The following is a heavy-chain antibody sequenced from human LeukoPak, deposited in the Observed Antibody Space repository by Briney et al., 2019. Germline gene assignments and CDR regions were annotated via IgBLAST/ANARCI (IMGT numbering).Heavy chain of an antibody. J-gene: IGHJ4*02. D-gene: IGHD6-6*01. CDR2: ISWNSGSI. Sequence: GGSLRLSCAGSGFIFNNYAMHWVRQPPGKGLEWVSGISWNSGSIDYADSVKGRFTISRDNAKNSLYLQMNSLRAEDTAVYYCARDYRKYSSSPLGYWGQGTLVTVSS. V-gene: IGHV3-9*01. CDR3: ARDYRKYSSSPLGY. CDR1: GFIFNNYA.